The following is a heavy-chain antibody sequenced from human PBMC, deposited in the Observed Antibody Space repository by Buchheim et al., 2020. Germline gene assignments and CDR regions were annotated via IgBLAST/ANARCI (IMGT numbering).Heavy chain of an antibody. V-gene: IGHV3-23*01. CDR3: AKDGTAVITPVDH. CDR1: GFTFSSYV. Sequence: EVQLLESGGGLVQPGGSLRLSCAASGFTFSSYVMSWVRQAPGKGLEWVSSISGSGGSTYYADSVRGRFTISRDNSKKTPYMQMNSLRAEDTAIYYCAKDGTAVITPVDHWGQGTL. CDR2: ISGSGGST. D-gene: IGHD4-23*01. J-gene: IGHJ4*02.